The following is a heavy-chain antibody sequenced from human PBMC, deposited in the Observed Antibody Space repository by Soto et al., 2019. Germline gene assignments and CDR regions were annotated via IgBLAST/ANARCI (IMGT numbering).Heavy chain of an antibody. D-gene: IGHD1-26*01. V-gene: IGHV3-33*01. J-gene: IGHJ6*02. CDR1: GFCFNYYG. CDR2: IWYDGSKT. CDR3: ARDGSSTHLHYGLDV. Sequence: QVQLVESGGGVVQPGTSLRLSCEASGFCFNYYGMHWVRQAPGKGLEWVAIIWYDGSKTDYVDSVQGRFTVSRDNSQNTVYLQMNSLRGDDTAIYYCARDGSSTHLHYGLDVWGRGTMVIVSS.